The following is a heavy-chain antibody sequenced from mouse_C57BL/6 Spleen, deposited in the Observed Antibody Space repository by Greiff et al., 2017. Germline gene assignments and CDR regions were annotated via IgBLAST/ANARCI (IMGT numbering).Heavy chain of an antibody. J-gene: IGHJ2*01. CDR2: INPNNGGT. V-gene: IGHV1-26*01. CDR1: GYTFTDYY. CDR3: ARPFLSYYFDY. Sequence: EVQLQQSGPELVKPGASVKISCKASGYTFTDYYMNWVKQSHGKSLEWIGDINPNNGGTSYNQKFKGKATLTVDKSSSTAYMELRSLTSEDSAVYYCARPFLSYYFDYWGQGTTLTVSS.